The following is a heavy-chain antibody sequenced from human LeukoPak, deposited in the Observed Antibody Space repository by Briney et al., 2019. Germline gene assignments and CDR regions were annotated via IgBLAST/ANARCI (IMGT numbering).Heavy chain of an antibody. CDR1: GGSISSGSYY. CDR3: ARIDDYGDYGEDY. D-gene: IGHD4-17*01. J-gene: IGHJ4*02. CDR2: IYTSGST. Sequence: SQTLSLTCTVSGGSISSGSYYWSWIRQPAGTGLEWIGRIYTSGSTNYNPSLKSRVTISVDTSKNQFSLKLSSVTAADTAVYYCARIDDYGDYGEDYWGQGTLVTVSS. V-gene: IGHV4-61*02.